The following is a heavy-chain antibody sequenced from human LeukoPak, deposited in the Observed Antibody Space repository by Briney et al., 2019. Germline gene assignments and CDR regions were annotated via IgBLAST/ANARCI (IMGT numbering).Heavy chain of an antibody. V-gene: IGHV7-4-1*02. Sequence: ASVKVSCKASGYTFTSYAMNWVRQAPGQGLEWVGWINTNTGNPTYAQGFTGRFVFSLDTSDSTAYLQTSSLKAEDTAMYYGARARLGTRFAFDIWGQGTMVTVSS. CDR2: INTNTGNP. D-gene: IGHD6-13*01. CDR3: ARARLGTRFAFDI. CDR1: GYTFTSYA. J-gene: IGHJ3*02.